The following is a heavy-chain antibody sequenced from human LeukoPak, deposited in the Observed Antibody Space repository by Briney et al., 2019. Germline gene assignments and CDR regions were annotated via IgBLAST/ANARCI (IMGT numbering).Heavy chain of an antibody. Sequence: SDTLSLTCTVSGGSISSYYWSWIRQPPGKGLEWIGYIYYSGSTNYNPSLKSRVTISVDTSKNQFSLKLSSVTAADTAVYYCARFNYDYVWGSYSPIDYWGQGTLVTVSS. V-gene: IGHV4-59*07. CDR2: IYYSGST. CDR1: GGSISSYY. J-gene: IGHJ4*02. D-gene: IGHD3-16*01. CDR3: ARFNYDYVWGSYSPIDY.